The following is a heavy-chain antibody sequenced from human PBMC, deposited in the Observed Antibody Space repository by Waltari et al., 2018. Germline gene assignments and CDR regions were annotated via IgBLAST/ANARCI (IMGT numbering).Heavy chain of an antibody. V-gene: IGHV4-39*01. J-gene: IGHJ6*02. CDR3: ARQVRYSWPVGRGMDV. CDR2: IYYSGST. CDR1: GGSISSSSYY. Sequence: QLQLQESGPGLVKPSETLSLTCTVSGGSISSSSYYWGWIRQPPGKGLEWIGSIYYSGSTYYNPALKIRVTVSVDTAKNQFSLKLSSVTAADTAVYYCARQVRYSWPVGRGMDVWGQGTTVTVSS. D-gene: IGHD3-9*01.